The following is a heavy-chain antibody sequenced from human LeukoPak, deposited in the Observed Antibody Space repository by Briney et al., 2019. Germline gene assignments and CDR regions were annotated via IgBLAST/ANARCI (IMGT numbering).Heavy chain of an antibody. CDR2: INYSGST. V-gene: IGHV4-39*01. Sequence: ASETLSLTCTVSGGSVSSTTYYWSWIRQPPGKGLEWIASINYSGSTYYNPSLKSRVIISVDTSANQFSRKLSSVTAADTAVYFCARYVVYGAGKYYFDYWGQGTLVTVSS. J-gene: IGHJ4*02. D-gene: IGHD3-10*01. CDR3: ARYVVYGAGKYYFDY. CDR1: GGSVSSTTYY.